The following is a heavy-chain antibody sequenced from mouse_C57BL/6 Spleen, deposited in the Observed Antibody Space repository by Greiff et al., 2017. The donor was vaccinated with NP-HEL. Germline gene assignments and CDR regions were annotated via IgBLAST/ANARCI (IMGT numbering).Heavy chain of an antibody. CDR1: GYTFTDYE. V-gene: IGHV1-15*01. D-gene: IGHD2-2*01. J-gene: IGHJ2*01. CDR3: TRKGGYNVDY. CDR2: IDPETGGT. Sequence: QVQLKESGAELVRPGASVTLSCKASGYTFTDYEMHWVKQTPVHGLEWIGAIDPETGGTAYNQKFKGKAILTADKSSSTAYMELRSLTSEDSAVYYCTRKGGYNVDYWGQGTTLTVSS.